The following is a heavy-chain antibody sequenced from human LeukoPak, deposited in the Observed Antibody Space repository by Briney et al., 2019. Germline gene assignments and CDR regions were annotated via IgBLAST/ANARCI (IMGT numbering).Heavy chain of an antibody. CDR3: AKGKPRIAASRFQYSDY. CDR1: GFTFSSYA. D-gene: IGHD6-13*01. J-gene: IGHJ4*02. CDR2: ISGSGGST. V-gene: IGHV3-23*01. Sequence: PGGSLRPSCAASGFTFSSYAMSWVRQAPGKGLEWVSAISGSGGSTYYADSVKGRFTISRDNSKNTLYLQMNSLRAEDTAVYYCAKGKPRIAASRFQYSDYWGQGTLVTVSS.